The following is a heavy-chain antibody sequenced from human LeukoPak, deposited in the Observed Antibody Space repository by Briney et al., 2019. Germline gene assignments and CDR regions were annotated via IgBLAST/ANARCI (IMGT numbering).Heavy chain of an antibody. J-gene: IGHJ4*02. CDR1: GFTFSSYS. V-gene: IGHV3-21*01. Sequence: GGSLRLSCAASGFTFSSYSMNWVRQAPGKGLEWVSSISSSSSYIYYADSVKGRFTISRDNAKNSLYLQMNSLRAEDTAVYYCARANTAMDYYFDYWGQGTLVTVSS. CDR3: ARANTAMDYYFDY. D-gene: IGHD5-18*01. CDR2: ISSSSSYI.